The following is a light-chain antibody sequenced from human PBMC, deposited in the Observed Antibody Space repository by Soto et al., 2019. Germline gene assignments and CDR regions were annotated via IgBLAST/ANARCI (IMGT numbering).Light chain of an antibody. J-gene: IGKJ1*01. CDR1: QTVSSNF. Sequence: EMVLTQSPDTLSVSPGERATLSCGASQTVSSNFLAWYQQRHGQAPRPLIYGASSRAAGIPDRFSGSVSGTDGALTISRLETEDGAAYYCQQYGSSTRTFGQGTKVDIK. CDR3: QQYGSSTRT. CDR2: GAS. V-gene: IGKV3-20*01.